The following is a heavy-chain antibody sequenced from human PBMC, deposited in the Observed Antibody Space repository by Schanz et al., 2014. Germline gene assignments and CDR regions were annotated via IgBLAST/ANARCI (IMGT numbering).Heavy chain of an antibody. CDR3: ARDPNTSAWLPYFDT. Sequence: VKLLESGGGLVQPGGSLRLSCAASGFTFATYAMSWVRQAPGKGLEWVAVMWNDGIKTHYADSGKGRFTISRDNSKNTVYLQMNSLRTDDTAMYYCARDPNTSAWLPYFDTWGQGTLVTVSS. CDR1: GFTFATYA. D-gene: IGHD6-19*01. V-gene: IGHV3-30*04. CDR2: MWNDGIKT. J-gene: IGHJ4*02.